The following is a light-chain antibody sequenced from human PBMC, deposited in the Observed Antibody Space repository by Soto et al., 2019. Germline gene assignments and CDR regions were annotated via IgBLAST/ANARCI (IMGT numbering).Light chain of an antibody. CDR3: QYYGNSPPFT. CDR2: GAS. Sequence: EVVLTQSPGTLSLSPGEGATLSCKPIQSIGSNFLPWYQQRRGQAPRPLIYGASNRATAVPDRFSGGGSGTDFTLSISSLKPEDFAVYYCQYYGNSPPFTFGGGTKVEIK. CDR1: QSIGSNF. V-gene: IGKV3-20*01. J-gene: IGKJ4*01.